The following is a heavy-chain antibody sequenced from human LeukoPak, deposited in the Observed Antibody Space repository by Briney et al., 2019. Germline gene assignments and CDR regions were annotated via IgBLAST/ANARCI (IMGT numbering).Heavy chain of an antibody. CDR1: GFTFSNYW. D-gene: IGHD3-16*01. Sequence: GGSLRLSCASSGFTFSNYWMHWVRQVPGGGLVWVSRINNDGTDATYADSVKGRFTISRDNAKNTLFLQMNSLRAEDTSMYYCARGLRGPDFWGQGTLVSVSS. CDR3: ARGLRGPDF. J-gene: IGHJ4*02. V-gene: IGHV3-74*01. CDR2: INNDGTDA.